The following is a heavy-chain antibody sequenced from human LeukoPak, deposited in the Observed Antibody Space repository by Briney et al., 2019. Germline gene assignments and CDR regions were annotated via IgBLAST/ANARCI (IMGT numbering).Heavy chain of an antibody. Sequence: ASVKVSCKASGYTFTGYYMHWVRQAPGQGLEWMGWINPNSGGTNYAQKFQGRATMTRDTSISTAYMELSRLRSDDTAVYYCARDTATYDFGYNWFDPWGQGTLVTVSS. CDR2: INPNSGGT. J-gene: IGHJ5*02. V-gene: IGHV1-2*02. CDR3: ARDTATYDFGYNWFDP. D-gene: IGHD3-3*01. CDR1: GYTFTGYY.